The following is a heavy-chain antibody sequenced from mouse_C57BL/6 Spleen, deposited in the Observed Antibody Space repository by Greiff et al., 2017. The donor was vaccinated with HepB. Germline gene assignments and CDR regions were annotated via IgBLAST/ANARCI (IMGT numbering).Heavy chain of an antibody. D-gene: IGHD1-2*01. J-gene: IGHJ4*01. Sequence: QVQLQQSGAELVKPGASVKISCKASGYAFSSYWMNWVKQRPGKGLEWIGQIYPGDGDTNYNGKFKGKATLTADKSSSTAYMQLSSLTSEDSAVYFCARPHYDGAMDYWGQGTSVTVSS. CDR2: IYPGDGDT. CDR3: ARPHYDGAMDY. CDR1: GYAFSSYW. V-gene: IGHV1-80*01.